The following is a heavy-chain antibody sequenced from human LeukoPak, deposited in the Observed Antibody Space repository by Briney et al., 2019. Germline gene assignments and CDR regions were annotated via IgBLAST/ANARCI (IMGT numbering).Heavy chain of an antibody. J-gene: IGHJ6*03. D-gene: IGHD1-26*01. CDR1: EFRFGRDW. CDR3: AKDQVGATIDYYYYMDV. Sequence: PGGSLRLSCVASEFRFGRDWISWVRQAPGKGLEWVACIKQDGSEEYYVGSVRGRFTVSVDNGKNSLYLQMNSLRAEDTARYYCAKDQVGATIDYYYYMDVWGKGTTVTVSS. CDR2: IKQDGSEE. V-gene: IGHV3-7*01.